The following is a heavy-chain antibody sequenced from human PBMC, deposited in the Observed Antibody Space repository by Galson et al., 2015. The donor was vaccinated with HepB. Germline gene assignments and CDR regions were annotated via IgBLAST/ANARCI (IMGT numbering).Heavy chain of an antibody. CDR3: ARRGDTGAFDI. V-gene: IGHV1-69*02. CDR1: GCTFSSYT. CDR2: IITILGIA. J-gene: IGHJ3*02. Sequence: SVKVSCKASGCTFSSYTISWVRQAPGQGLEWMGRIITILGIANYAQKFQGRVTITADKSTSTAYMELSSLRSEDTAVYYCARRGDTGAFDIWGQGTMVTVSS.